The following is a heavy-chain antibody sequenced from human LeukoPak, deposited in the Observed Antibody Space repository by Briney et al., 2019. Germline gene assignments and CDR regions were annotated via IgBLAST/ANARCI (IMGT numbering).Heavy chain of an antibody. Sequence: GGSLRLSCAVSGFTFSKAWMSWVRQTPGKGLEWVSVIYSGGSTYYADSVKGRFTISRDNSKNTLYLQMNSLRAEDTAVYYCARGVGSGSRLRAGDYWGQGTLVTVSS. CDR1: GFTFSKAW. V-gene: IGHV3-66*01. J-gene: IGHJ4*02. CDR3: ARGVGSGSRLRAGDY. D-gene: IGHD1-26*01. CDR2: IYSGGST.